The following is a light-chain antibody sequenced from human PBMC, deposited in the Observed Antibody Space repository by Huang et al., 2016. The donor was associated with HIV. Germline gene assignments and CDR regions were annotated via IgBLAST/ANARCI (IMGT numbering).Light chain of an antibody. J-gene: IGKJ1*01. CDR2: DAS. CDR3: QQYNNWPPWT. CDR1: QSVNNK. Sequence: EVVMTQSPVTLSVSPGERATLSCRASQSVNNKLALLQQKPGQAPRLLIHDASIRATGIPDRCSGSWSVTECTLTISSLQSEDFAVYYCQQYNNWPPWTFGQGTKVEIE. V-gene: IGKV3-15*01.